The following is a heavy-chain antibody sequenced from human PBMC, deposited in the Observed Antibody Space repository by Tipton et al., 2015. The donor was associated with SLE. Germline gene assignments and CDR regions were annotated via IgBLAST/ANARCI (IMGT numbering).Heavy chain of an antibody. CDR1: GFTFSSYW. J-gene: IGHJ1*01. V-gene: IGHV3-7*01. CDR2: IKQDGSEK. D-gene: IGHD6-13*01. Sequence: GSLRLSCAASGFTFSSYWMSWVRQAPGKGLEWVANIKQDGSEKYYVDSVKGRFTISRDNAKNSLYLQMNSLRAEDTAVYYCARVKAAADSSEKCAEYFQHWGQGPLVTVSS. CDR3: ARVKAAADSSEKCAEYFQH.